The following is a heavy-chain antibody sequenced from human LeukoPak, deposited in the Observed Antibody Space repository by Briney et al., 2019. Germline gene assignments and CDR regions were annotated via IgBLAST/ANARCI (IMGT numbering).Heavy chain of an antibody. Sequence: SVKVSCKASGGTFSSYAISWVRQAPGQGLEWMGGIIPIFGTANYAQKFQERVTITRDMSTSTAYMELSSLRSEDTAVYYCAADRSGDYYGSSGYSGFDPWGQGTLVTVSS. CDR3: AADRSGDYYGSSGYSGFDP. CDR2: IIPIFGTA. CDR1: GGTFSSYA. D-gene: IGHD3-22*01. V-gene: IGHV1-69*05. J-gene: IGHJ5*02.